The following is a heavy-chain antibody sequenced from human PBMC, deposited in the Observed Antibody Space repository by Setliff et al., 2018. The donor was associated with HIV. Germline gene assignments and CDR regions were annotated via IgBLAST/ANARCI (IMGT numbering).Heavy chain of an antibody. CDR3: ARDRHYYEDSYKGSRDGLDF. D-gene: IGHD3-16*01. Sequence: PSETLSLTCAVSGGSISSSNWWTWVRQPPGKGLEWVGEIYHSGSANYNPSLKSRVTISVDKSKNQFSLKMSTVTAADTGMYFCARDRHYYEDSYKGSRDGLDFWGQGTMVTVSS. V-gene: IGHV4-4*02. J-gene: IGHJ3*01. CDR1: GGSISSSNW. CDR2: IYHSGSA.